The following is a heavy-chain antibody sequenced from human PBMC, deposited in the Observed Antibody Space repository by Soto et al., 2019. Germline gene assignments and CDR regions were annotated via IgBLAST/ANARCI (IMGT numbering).Heavy chain of an antibody. D-gene: IGHD2-2*01. CDR1: GGSISSSNW. CDR2: IYHSGST. V-gene: IGHV4-4*02. CDR3: ARGEIVLVPAARWFDP. Sequence: KTSETLSLTCAVSGGSISSSNWWSWVRQPQGKGLEWIGEIYHSGSTNYNPSLKSRVTISVDKSKNQFSLKLSSVTAADTAVYYCARGEIVLVPAARWFDPWGQGTLVTVSS. J-gene: IGHJ5*02.